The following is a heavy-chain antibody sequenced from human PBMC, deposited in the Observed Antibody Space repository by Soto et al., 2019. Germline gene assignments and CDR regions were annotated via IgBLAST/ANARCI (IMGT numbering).Heavy chain of an antibody. D-gene: IGHD6-19*01. J-gene: IGHJ4*02. CDR3: ARGMNGYSSGWYPPGDY. CDR2: ISAYNGNT. Sequence: QVQLVQSGAEVKKPGASVKVSCKASGYTFTSYGISWVRQAPGQGLEWMGWISAYNGNTNYAQKLQGRVTMTTDTSXSXXYMELRSLRPDDTAVYYCARGMNGYSSGWYPPGDYWGQGTLVTVSS. V-gene: IGHV1-18*01. CDR1: GYTFTSYG.